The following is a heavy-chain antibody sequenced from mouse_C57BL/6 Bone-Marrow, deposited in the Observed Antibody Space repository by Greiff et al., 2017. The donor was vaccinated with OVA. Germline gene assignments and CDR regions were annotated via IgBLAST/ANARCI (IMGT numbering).Heavy chain of an antibody. CDR2: IYPRSGNT. CDR3: AREETDSNCPFAYWYFDV. J-gene: IGHJ1*03. CDR1: GYTFTNYG. D-gene: IGHD2-5*01. V-gene: IGHV1-81*01. Sequence: QVQLQQSGAELARPGASVKLSCKASGYTFTNYGISWVKQRTGQGLEWIGEIYPRSGNTNYNEKFKGKATLTADKSSSTAYMELRSLTSEASAVYFSAREETDSNCPFAYWYFDVWGTGTTVTVSS.